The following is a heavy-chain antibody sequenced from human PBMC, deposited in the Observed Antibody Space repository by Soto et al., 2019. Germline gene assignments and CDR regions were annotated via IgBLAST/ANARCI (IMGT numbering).Heavy chain of an antibody. D-gene: IGHD2-8*01. V-gene: IGHV4-59*02. CDR3: ARDPGYCTNGVCPIFDF. CDR2: MYHGGRT. J-gene: IGHJ4*02. Sequence: PSETLSPTCTVSGDSVTNYFWSWIRQPPGKGLEWIGHMYHGGRTNYSPSLKSRVTMSLDSSKNQFSLNLSSVTAADTAVYFCARDPGYCTNGVCPIFDFWGQGVLVTVSS. CDR1: GDSVTNYF.